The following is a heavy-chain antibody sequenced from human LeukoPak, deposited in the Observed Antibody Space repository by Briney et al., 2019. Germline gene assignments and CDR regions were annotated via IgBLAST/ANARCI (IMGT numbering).Heavy chain of an antibody. CDR2: IYSGGST. V-gene: IGHV3-53*01. J-gene: IGHJ5*02. Sequence: PGGSLRLSCAASGFTVSSNYMSWVRQAPGKGLEWVSVIYSGGSTYYADSVTGRFTISRDNSKNTLYLQMNSLRAEDTAVYYCARDTCSSTSCYTDPWGQGTLVTVSS. D-gene: IGHD2-2*02. CDR1: GFTVSSNY. CDR3: ARDTCSSTSCYTDP.